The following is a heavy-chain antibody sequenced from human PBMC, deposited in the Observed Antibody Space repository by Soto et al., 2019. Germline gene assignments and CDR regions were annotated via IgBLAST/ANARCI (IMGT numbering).Heavy chain of an antibody. CDR2: ISSTTNYI. Sequence: GGSLRVSWSASGFAFTRYSMNWVRQATGKGLEWFSSISSTTNYIYYGDSMKGRFTISRDNAKNSLYLEMSSLRAEDTAVYYCARESEDLTSNFDYWGQGTLVTVSS. CDR1: GFAFTRYS. CDR3: ARESEDLTSNFDY. J-gene: IGHJ4*02. V-gene: IGHV3-21*06.